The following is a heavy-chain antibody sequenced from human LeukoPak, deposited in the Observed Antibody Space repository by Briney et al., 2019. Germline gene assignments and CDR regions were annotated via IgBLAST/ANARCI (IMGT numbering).Heavy chain of an antibody. CDR2: ISSSSSYI. D-gene: IGHD5-18*01. CDR3: ARGGYSYGYYFDY. V-gene: IGHV3-21*01. CDR1: GFTLSSYS. J-gene: IGHJ4*02. Sequence: GGSLRLSCAASGFTLSSYSMNWVRQAPGKGLEWVSSISSSSSYIYYADSVKGRFTISRDNAKNSLYLQMNSLRAEDTAVYYCARGGYSYGYYFDYWGQGTLVTVSS.